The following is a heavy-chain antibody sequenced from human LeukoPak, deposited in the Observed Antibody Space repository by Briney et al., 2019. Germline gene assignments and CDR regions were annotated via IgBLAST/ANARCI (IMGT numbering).Heavy chain of an antibody. Sequence: SETLSLTCAVYGGSFSGYYWSWIRQPPGMGLEWIGEINHSGSTNYNPSLKSRVTISVDTSKNQFSLKLSSVTAADTAVYYCARGLSSSSWYSNWGQGTLVTVSS. CDR3: ARGLSSSSWYSN. CDR1: GGSFSGYY. D-gene: IGHD6-13*01. J-gene: IGHJ4*02. CDR2: INHSGST. V-gene: IGHV4-34*01.